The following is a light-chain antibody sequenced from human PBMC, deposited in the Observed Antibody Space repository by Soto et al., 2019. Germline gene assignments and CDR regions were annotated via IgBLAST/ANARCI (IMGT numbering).Light chain of an antibody. CDR1: SSDVGGYNY. V-gene: IGLV2-8*01. J-gene: IGLJ2*01. CDR2: EVT. CDR3: SSYAGGNNVV. Sequence: QSALTQPPSASGSPGQSVTISCTGTSSDVGGYNYVSWYQQHPGKAPKLMIYEVTKRPSGVPDRFSGSKSGSTASLTVSGLQAEDEADYYCSSYAGGNNVVFGGGTKLTVL.